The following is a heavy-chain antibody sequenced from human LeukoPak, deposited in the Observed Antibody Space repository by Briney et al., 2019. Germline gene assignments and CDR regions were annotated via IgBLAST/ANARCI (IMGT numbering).Heavy chain of an antibody. J-gene: IGHJ4*02. CDR3: ARLDDGGDYFDY. D-gene: IGHD1-1*01. CDR1: GFTFSSIY. Sequence: PGGSLRLSCAASGFTFSSIYMSWVRQAPGKGLEWVSLIYSGGSAYYTDSVKGRFTISRDNSKNTLYLQMNSLRAEDTAAYYCARLDDGGDYFDYWGQGTLVTVSS. V-gene: IGHV3-53*01. CDR2: IYSGGSA.